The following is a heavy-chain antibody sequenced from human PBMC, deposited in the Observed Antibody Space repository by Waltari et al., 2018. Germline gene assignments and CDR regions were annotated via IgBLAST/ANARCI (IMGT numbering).Heavy chain of an antibody. CDR3: ARMDLHYYFMDV. Sequence: QVHLQESGPGLVKPSETLSLTCTVSGYSINNGYNWGWIRQHRGKGLDLIGNIYHSGSPSYGPSLKSRVTISVDTSKSQFSLKLTSVTAADTAVYYCARMDLHYYFMDVWGRGTTVTVSS. CDR2: IYHSGSP. CDR1: GYSINNGYN. V-gene: IGHV4-38-2*02. J-gene: IGHJ6*03.